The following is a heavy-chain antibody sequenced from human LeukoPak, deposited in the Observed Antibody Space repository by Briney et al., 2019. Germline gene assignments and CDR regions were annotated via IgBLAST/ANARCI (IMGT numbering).Heavy chain of an antibody. CDR1: GFTSSNYW. CDR2: VNSDGSTT. J-gene: IGHJ6*03. Sequence: PGGSLRLSCAASGFTSSNYWMHWVRQAPGKGLVWVSRVNSDGSTTTYADSVKGRFTISRDNAKNTVNLQMNSLRAEDTAVYYCARVVVPAADMDVWGKGTTVTVSS. CDR3: ARVVVPAADMDV. D-gene: IGHD2-2*01. V-gene: IGHV3-74*01.